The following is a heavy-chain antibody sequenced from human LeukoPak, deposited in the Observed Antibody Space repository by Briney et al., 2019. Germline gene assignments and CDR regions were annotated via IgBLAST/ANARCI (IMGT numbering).Heavy chain of an antibody. CDR2: IYYSGST. J-gene: IGHJ2*01. CDR1: GGSISSYY. D-gene: IGHD6-19*01. CDR3: ARRAVAGGWYFDL. Sequence: SETLSLTCTVSGGSISSYYWCCIRQPPGKGLEWIGYIYYSGSTNYNPSLKSRATISVHTSKNQFSLKLSSVTAADTAVYYCARRAVAGGWYFDLWGRGTLVTVSS. V-gene: IGHV4-59*01.